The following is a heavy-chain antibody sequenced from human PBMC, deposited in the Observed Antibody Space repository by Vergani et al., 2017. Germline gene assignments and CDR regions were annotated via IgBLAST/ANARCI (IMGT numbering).Heavy chain of an antibody. V-gene: IGHV4-61*02. D-gene: IGHD5-24*01. Sequence: QVQLQESGPGLVKPSQTLSLSCSVSGGSISSGDYYWTWIRQPAGKGLQSLGRIYTSGSTNYNPSLRSRLSMSRYTSKNQFSLNIMSVTAADTAVYYCARFDPQMEQPHYWGQGIRVTVSS. CDR1: GGSISSGDYY. CDR3: ARFDPQMEQPHY. CDR2: IYTSGST. J-gene: IGHJ4*02.